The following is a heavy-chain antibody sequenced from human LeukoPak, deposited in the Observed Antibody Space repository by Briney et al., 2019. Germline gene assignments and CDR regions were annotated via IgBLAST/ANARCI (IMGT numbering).Heavy chain of an antibody. Sequence: GRSLRLSCGASGFTFKTYSMHWVRQAPGKGLEWVAVMSGNGRTQFYVDSVKGRFTISRDNSKNTVYLQMNSLRAEDTALYYCAKEHSSGWPSLDSWGQGTLVTVSS. J-gene: IGHJ4*02. CDR2: MSGNGRTQ. V-gene: IGHV3-30*18. D-gene: IGHD6-19*01. CDR1: GFTFKTYS. CDR3: AKEHSSGWPSLDS.